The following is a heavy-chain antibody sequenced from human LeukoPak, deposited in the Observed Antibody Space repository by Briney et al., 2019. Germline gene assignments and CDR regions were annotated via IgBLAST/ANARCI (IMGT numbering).Heavy chain of an antibody. Sequence: PSETLSLTCTVSGGSISSYYWSWIRQPPGKGLERIGYIYYSGSTNYNPSLKSRVTISVDTSKNQFSLKLSSVTAADTAVYYCARALGSYGSGSYPTPHMDWGQGTLVTVSS. CDR2: IYYSGST. D-gene: IGHD3-10*01. J-gene: IGHJ4*02. CDR1: GGSISSYY. V-gene: IGHV4-59*01. CDR3: ARALGSYGSGSYPTPHMD.